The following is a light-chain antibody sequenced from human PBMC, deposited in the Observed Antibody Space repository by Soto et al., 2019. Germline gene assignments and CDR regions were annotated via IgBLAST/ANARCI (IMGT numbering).Light chain of an antibody. CDR2: GAS. CDR3: QQFDSSVT. Sequence: EIVLTQSPGSLSLSPGERATLSCRASQSVSSTFFAWYQQRPGQSPRLLMYGASSRATGIPERFIGSGSGTDFTLTISRLEPEDFAVYYGQQFDSSVTFGQGTKVEIK. J-gene: IGKJ1*01. CDR1: QSVSSTF. V-gene: IGKV3-20*01.